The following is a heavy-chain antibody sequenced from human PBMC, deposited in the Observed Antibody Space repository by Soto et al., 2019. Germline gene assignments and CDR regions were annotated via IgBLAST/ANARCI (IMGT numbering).Heavy chain of an antibody. CDR3: ARGGVSTRTFVY. J-gene: IGHJ4*02. Sequence: GESLKISCKGSGYNFAGYWIAWVRQMPGKGLELMGIIYPSASDTRYRPSFQGQVTISADKSISSAYLQWSSLRASDTTMYYCARGGVSTRTFVYWGQGTPVTVSS. CDR1: GYNFAGYW. CDR2: IYPSASDT. D-gene: IGHD3-3*01. V-gene: IGHV5-51*01.